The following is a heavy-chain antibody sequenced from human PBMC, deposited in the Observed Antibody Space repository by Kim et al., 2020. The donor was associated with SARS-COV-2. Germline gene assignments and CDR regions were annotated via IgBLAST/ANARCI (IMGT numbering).Heavy chain of an antibody. Sequence: ASVKVSCKASEYTFTAYAIHWVRQAPGQRLEWMGWINAGSGNTRHSQNFQGSLTMTRDTSASTVYMELTSLRSEDTALYFCARGSSGSFDIWGQGTMVTVSS. CDR2: INAGSGNT. CDR3: ARGSSGSFDI. V-gene: IGHV1-3*01. J-gene: IGHJ3*02. CDR1: EYTFTAYA. D-gene: IGHD3-3*01.